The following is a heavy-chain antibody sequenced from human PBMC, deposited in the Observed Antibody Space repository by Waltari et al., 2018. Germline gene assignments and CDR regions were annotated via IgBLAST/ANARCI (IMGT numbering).Heavy chain of an antibody. V-gene: IGHV3-23*01. CDR3: AKDHSITGTFH. Sequence: EVQLLESGGGLVQPGGSLRLSCAASGFTFSSYAMSWVRQAPGKGLEWVSAIRGSGGSTYYADSVKGRFTISRDNSKNTLYLQMNSLRAEDTVVYYCAKDHSITGTFHWGQGTLVTVSS. CDR1: GFTFSSYA. CDR2: IRGSGGST. D-gene: IGHD1-20*01. J-gene: IGHJ4*02.